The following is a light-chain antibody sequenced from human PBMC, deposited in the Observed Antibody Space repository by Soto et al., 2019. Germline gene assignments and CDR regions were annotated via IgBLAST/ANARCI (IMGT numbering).Light chain of an antibody. J-gene: IGLJ3*02. Sequence: HSALTQPPSASGAPGQSVTIACIGTSNDVGGYDYVSWYQQYPGKAPTLIIYEVTRRPSGVPDRCSGSKSGNTASLTVSGLQAEDEADYYCSSFSDNNKLVFGGGTKLTVL. CDR1: SNDVGGYDY. CDR2: EVT. CDR3: SSFSDNNKLV. V-gene: IGLV2-8*01.